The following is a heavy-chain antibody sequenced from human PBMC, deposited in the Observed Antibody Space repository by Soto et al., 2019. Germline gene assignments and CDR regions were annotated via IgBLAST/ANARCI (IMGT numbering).Heavy chain of an antibody. J-gene: IGHJ4*02. V-gene: IGHV3-23*01. CDR3: ARRGSGSYYDY. Sequence: EVQLLESGGGLVQPGGSLRLSCAASGFTFSSYAMRWVRQAPGKGLEWVSAISGSGGSTYYADSVKGRFTISRDNSKNTLYLPMNSLRAEDTAVYYCARRGSGSYYDYWGQGTVVTVSS. D-gene: IGHD1-26*01. CDR1: GFTFSSYA. CDR2: ISGSGGST.